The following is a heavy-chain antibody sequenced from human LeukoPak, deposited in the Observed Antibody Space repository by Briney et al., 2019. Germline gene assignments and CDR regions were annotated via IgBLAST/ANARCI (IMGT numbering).Heavy chain of an antibody. D-gene: IGHD3-22*01. CDR3: ARDPNLSSGYYYTVEWFDP. CDR1: GYTFTGYY. V-gene: IGHV1-2*02. Sequence: ASVKVSCKASGYTFTGYYMPWVRQAPGQGLEWMGWINPNSGGTNYAQKFQGRVTMTRDTSISTAYMELSRLRSDDTAVYYCARDPNLSSGYYYTVEWFDPWGQGTLVTVSS. J-gene: IGHJ5*02. CDR2: INPNSGGT.